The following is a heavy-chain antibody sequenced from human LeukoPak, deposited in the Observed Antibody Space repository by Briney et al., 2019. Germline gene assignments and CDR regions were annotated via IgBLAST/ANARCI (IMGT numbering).Heavy chain of an antibody. CDR1: GYTFSTYY. CDR2: INPSGGST. Sequence: ASVKVSCKASGYTFSTYYIHWVRQAPGQGLEWMGIINPSGGSTDYAQKFQGRVTMTRDMSTSTVYMELSSLRSEDTAVYYCASEAYCGGDCYSRQGKDYFDYWGQGTLVTVSS. V-gene: IGHV1-46*01. CDR3: ASEAYCGGDCYSRQGKDYFDY. J-gene: IGHJ4*02. D-gene: IGHD2-21*02.